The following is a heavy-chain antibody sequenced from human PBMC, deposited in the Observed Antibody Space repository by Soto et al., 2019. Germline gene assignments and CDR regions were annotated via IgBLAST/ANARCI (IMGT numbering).Heavy chain of an antibody. CDR3: ARGLRNYYGVDV. CDR1: GFTFSSYS. V-gene: IGHV3-74*01. D-gene: IGHD4-17*01. J-gene: IGHJ6*02. Sequence: GGSLRLSCAASGFTFSSYSMNWVRQAPGKGLVWVSRIKFDGGITSHADSVKGRFTISRDNARNTVHLQMNSLRAEDTGVYYCARGLRNYYGVDVWGQGTTVTVSS. CDR2: IKFDGGIT.